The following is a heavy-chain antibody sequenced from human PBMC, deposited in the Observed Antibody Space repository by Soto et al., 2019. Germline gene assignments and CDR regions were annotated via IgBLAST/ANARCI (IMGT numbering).Heavy chain of an antibody. CDR1: GFTFDSYA. V-gene: IGHV3-23*01. D-gene: IGHD6-25*01. CDR3: AGSSGFYYAMDV. J-gene: IGHJ6*02. Sequence: EVQLLESGGGLVQPGGSLRLSCATSGFTFDSYAMTWVRQAPGKGLEWVSVISGNGGTTYYADSVKGRFTISRDNSKNTLYVQMNSLRAEDTAVYYCAGSSGFYYAMDVWGQGTTVTVSS. CDR2: ISGNGGTT.